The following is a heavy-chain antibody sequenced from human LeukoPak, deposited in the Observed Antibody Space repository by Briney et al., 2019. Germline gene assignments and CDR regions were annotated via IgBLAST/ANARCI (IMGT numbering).Heavy chain of an antibody. Sequence: PGGSLRLSCAASGFTFTSYAMRWVRQAPGTGLEWVSEISGSGANTYYADSVKGRFTISRDNSKNTLYLQMSSLRAEDTAVYYCAKRLAYGSGGSDYFDFWGQGTLVTVSS. V-gene: IGHV3-23*01. CDR1: GFTFTSYA. CDR2: ISGSGANT. J-gene: IGHJ4*02. CDR3: AKRLAYGSGGSDYFDF. D-gene: IGHD3-10*01.